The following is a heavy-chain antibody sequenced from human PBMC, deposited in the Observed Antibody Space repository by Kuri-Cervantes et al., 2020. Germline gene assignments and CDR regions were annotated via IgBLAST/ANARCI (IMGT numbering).Heavy chain of an antibody. CDR2: IYYSGST. CDR1: GGSVSSGSYY. V-gene: IGHV4-61*01. Sequence: GSLRLSCTVSGGSVSSGSYYWSWIRQPPGKGLEWIGYIYYSGSTNYNPSLKSRVTISVDTSKNQFSLKLSSVTAADTAVYYCAKLGPVALIWGQGTLVTVSS. J-gene: IGHJ4*02. D-gene: IGHD6-19*01. CDR3: AKLGPVALI.